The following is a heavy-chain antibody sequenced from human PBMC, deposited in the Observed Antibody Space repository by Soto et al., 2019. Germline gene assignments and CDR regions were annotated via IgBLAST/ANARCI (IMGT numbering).Heavy chain of an antibody. Sequence: QVQLVESGGGVVQPGRSLSLSCAASGFTFSSYGMHWVRQAPGKGLEWVAVISYDGSNKYYADSVKGRFTISRDNSKNTLYLQMNSLRAEDTAVYYCAKDQVSYGDYPLNYFDYWGQGTLVTVSS. J-gene: IGHJ4*02. CDR1: GFTFSSYG. CDR2: ISYDGSNK. V-gene: IGHV3-30*18. D-gene: IGHD4-17*01. CDR3: AKDQVSYGDYPLNYFDY.